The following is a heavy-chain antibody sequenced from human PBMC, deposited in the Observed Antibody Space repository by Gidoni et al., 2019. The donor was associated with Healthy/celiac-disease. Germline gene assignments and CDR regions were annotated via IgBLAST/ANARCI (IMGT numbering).Heavy chain of an antibody. J-gene: IGHJ4*02. Sequence: EVQLVESGGGLVKPGRSLRLSCTASGFTFGDYAMSWFRQAPGKGLEWVVFIRSKAYGGTTEYAASVKGRFTISRDDSKSIAYLQMNSLKTEDTAVYYCTRALYSGRGDYWGQGTLVTVSS. V-gene: IGHV3-49*05. CDR3: TRALYSGRGDY. CDR1: GFTFGDYA. D-gene: IGHD5-18*01. CDR2: IRSKAYGGTT.